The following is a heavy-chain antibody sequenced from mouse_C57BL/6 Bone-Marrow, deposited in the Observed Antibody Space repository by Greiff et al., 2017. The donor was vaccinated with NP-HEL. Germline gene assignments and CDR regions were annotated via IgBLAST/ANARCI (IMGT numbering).Heavy chain of an antibody. Sequence: DVQLVESGGGLVQPKGSLKLSCAASGFSFNTYAMNWVRQAPGKGLEWVARIRSKSNNYATYYADSVKDRFTISRDDSESMLYLQMNNLKTEDTAMYYCERHGDHAMDYWGQGTTVTVSS. D-gene: IGHD2-13*01. CDR1: GFSFNTYA. J-gene: IGHJ4*01. CDR2: IRSKSNNYAT. CDR3: ERHGDHAMDY. V-gene: IGHV10-1*01.